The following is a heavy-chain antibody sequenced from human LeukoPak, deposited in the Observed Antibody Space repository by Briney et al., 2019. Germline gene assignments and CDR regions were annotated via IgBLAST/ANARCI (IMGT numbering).Heavy chain of an antibody. CDR1: GFKFSDHY. V-gene: IGHV3-7*01. Sequence: PGGSQRLSCAASGFKFSDHYIDWVRQAPGKGLEWVANIKQDGGEKYYVDSVKGRFTISRDNAKNSLFLQMNSLRVEDTAVYYCARLGGSYYTYWGQGTLVTVSS. CDR3: ARLGGSYYTY. J-gene: IGHJ4*02. D-gene: IGHD1-26*01. CDR2: IKQDGGEK.